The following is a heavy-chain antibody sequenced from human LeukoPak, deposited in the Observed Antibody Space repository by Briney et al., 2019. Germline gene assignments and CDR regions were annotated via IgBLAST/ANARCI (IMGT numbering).Heavy chain of an antibody. CDR1: GGSISSSSYY. J-gene: IGHJ3*02. CDR2: INHSGST. CDR3: ARRKVVVVPAALNAFDI. D-gene: IGHD2-2*01. Sequence: KASETLSLTCTVSGGSISSSSYYWGWIRQPPGKGLEWIGEINHSGSTNYNPSLKSRVTISVDTSKNQFSLKLSSVTAADTAVYYCARRKVVVVPAALNAFDIWGQGTMVTVSS. V-gene: IGHV4-39*07.